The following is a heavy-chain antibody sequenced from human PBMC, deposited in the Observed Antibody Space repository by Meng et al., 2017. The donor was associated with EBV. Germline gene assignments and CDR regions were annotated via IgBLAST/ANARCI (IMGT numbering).Heavy chain of an antibody. V-gene: IGHV1-69*10. Sequence: QVELWSAGVEVKRPVSSVKVPCKASGGTFSSNAISWVRQAPGQGLEWMGGIIPILGIANYAQKFQGRVTITADKSTSTAYMELSSLRSEDTAVYYCARERPGGMATTPYFDYWGQGTLVTVSS. CDR2: IIPILGIA. J-gene: IGHJ4*02. D-gene: IGHD5-24*01. CDR3: ARERPGGMATTPYFDY. CDR1: GGTFSSNA.